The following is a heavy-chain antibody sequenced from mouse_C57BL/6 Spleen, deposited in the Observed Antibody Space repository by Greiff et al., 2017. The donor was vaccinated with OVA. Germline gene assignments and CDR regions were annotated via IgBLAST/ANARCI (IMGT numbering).Heavy chain of an antibody. CDR2: ISDGGSYT. J-gene: IGHJ3*02. CDR3: ARDPFG. V-gene: IGHV5-4*01. Sequence: EVKLMESGGGLVKPGGSLKLSCAASGFTFSSYAMSWVRQTPEKRLEWVATISDGGSYTYYPDNVKGRFTISRDNAKNNLYLQMSHLKSEDTAMYYCARDPFGWGQGTLVTVSA. CDR1: GFTFSSYA.